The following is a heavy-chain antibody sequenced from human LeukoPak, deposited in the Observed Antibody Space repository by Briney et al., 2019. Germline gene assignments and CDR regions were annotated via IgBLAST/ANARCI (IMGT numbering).Heavy chain of an antibody. J-gene: IGHJ4*02. CDR1: GGTCISYA. CDR2: IIPIFGTA. D-gene: IGHD1-26*01. V-gene: IGHV1-69*05. Sequence: SVKVSCKASGGTCISYAISWVRQAPGQGLEWMGRIIPIFGTANYAQKFQGRVTITTDESTSTAYMELSSLRSEDTAVYYCARTLYSGSYYPDYWGQGTLVTVSS. CDR3: ARTLYSGSYYPDY.